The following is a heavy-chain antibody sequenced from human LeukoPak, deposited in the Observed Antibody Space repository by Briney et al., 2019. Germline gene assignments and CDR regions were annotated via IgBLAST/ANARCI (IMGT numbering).Heavy chain of an antibody. J-gene: IGHJ4*02. CDR2: ISYDGSNK. Sequence: GGSLRLSCAASGFTFSSYAMHWVRQAPGKGLEWVAVISYDGSNKYYADSVKGRFTISRDNSKNTLYLQMNSLRAEDTAVYYCAREGLYGSGSCYDYWGQGTLVTVSS. D-gene: IGHD3-10*01. V-gene: IGHV3-30-3*01. CDR3: AREGLYGSGSCYDY. CDR1: GFTFSSYA.